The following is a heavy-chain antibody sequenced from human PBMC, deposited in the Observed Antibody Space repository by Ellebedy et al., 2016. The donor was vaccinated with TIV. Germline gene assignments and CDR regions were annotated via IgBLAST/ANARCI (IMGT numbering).Heavy chain of an antibody. V-gene: IGHV3-23*01. CDR2: ISSDGADI. Sequence: GESLKISCAASGFTLSSYVMSWVRQAPGKRLERVAAISSDGADIYYADSVKGRFTISRDNSKNTLYLQMNSLRAEDTAVYYCAKDRRDIVVVVAATGVNWFDPWGQGTLVTVSS. J-gene: IGHJ5*02. CDR3: AKDRRDIVVVVAATGVNWFDP. D-gene: IGHD2-15*01. CDR1: GFTLSSYV.